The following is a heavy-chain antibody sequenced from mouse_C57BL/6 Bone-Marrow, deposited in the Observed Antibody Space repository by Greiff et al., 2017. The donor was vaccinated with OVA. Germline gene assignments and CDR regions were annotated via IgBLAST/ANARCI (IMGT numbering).Heavy chain of an antibody. Sequence: QVQLQQSGAELARPGASVKLSCKASGYTFTSYGISWVKQRTGQGLEWIGEIYPRSGNTYYNEKFKGKATLTADKSSSKAYMELRSLTSEDSAVYFCARSHYYNYFDYWGQGTTLTVSS. CDR3: ARSHYYNYFDY. CDR2: IYPRSGNT. J-gene: IGHJ2*01. CDR1: GYTFTSYG. V-gene: IGHV1-81*01. D-gene: IGHD2-12*01.